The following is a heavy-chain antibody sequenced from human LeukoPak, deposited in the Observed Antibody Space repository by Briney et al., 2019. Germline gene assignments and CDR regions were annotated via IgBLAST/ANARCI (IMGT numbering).Heavy chain of an antibody. J-gene: IGHJ4*02. CDR2: IIPIFGTA. V-gene: IGHV1-69*13. CDR1: GGTFSSYA. D-gene: IGHD3-10*01. CDR3: ARLREITMVRGVIFPTWFDY. Sequence: SVKVSCKASGGTFSSYAISWVRQAPGQGLEWMGGIIPIFGTANYAQKFQGRVTITADESTSTAYMELSSLRSEDTAVYYCARLREITMVRGVIFPTWFDYWGQGTLVTVSS.